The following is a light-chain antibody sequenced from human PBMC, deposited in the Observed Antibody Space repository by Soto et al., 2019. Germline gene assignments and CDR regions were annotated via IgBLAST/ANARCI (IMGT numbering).Light chain of an antibody. V-gene: IGKV3-20*01. Sequence: EIVLTQSPGTLSLSPGERATLSCRASQSVSSSYLAWYQQKPGQAPRLLVYGASSRPTGTPDRFSGSGSETDFTLSIRRLEPEDFAEYYCQQYGSSPLTSGGGTKVEIK. CDR2: GAS. J-gene: IGKJ4*01. CDR1: QSVSSSY. CDR3: QQYGSSPLT.